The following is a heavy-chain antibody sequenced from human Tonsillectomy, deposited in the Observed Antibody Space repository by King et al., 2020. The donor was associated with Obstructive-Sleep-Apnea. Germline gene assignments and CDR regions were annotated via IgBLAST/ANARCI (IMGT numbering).Heavy chain of an antibody. CDR1: GFTFSNYG. J-gene: IGHJ4*02. CDR3: AKGGYYFDY. Sequence: VQLVQSGGGVVQPGRSLRLSCVASGFTFSNYGMHWVRQAPGKGLEWVAFIRYDGSNKYYADSVKGRFTISRDNSKNRLYLQMNSLRADDTAVYYCAKGGYYFDYWGLGTLVTVSS. CDR2: IRYDGSNK. D-gene: IGHD3-16*01. V-gene: IGHV3-30*02.